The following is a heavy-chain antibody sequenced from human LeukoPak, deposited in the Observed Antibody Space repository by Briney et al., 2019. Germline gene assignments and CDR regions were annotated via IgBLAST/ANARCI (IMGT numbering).Heavy chain of an antibody. V-gene: IGHV3-7*01. CDR3: ARDRVIAVARWSYFDY. D-gene: IGHD6-19*01. CDR1: GFTFSSYW. Sequence: GGSLRLSCAASGFTFSSYWMSWVRQAPGKGLEWVANIKQDGSEKYYVDSVKGRFTISRDNAKNSLYLQMNSLRAEDTAVYYCARDRVIAVARWSYFDYWGRGTLVTVSS. CDR2: IKQDGSEK. J-gene: IGHJ4*02.